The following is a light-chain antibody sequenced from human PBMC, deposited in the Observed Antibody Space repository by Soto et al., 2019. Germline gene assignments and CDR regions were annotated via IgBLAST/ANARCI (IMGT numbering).Light chain of an antibody. J-gene: IGKJ1*01. CDR1: QSISTR. CDR3: QQYDSYSWT. Sequence: DVQMTQSPSTVSACVGDTVTVTCRASQSISTRLACYQQKAGKAPKVLIYDASRLESGVPSRFSGSGSGTEFTLTISRLQPDDFASYYCQQYDSYSWTFGQGTKVAIK. CDR2: DAS. V-gene: IGKV1-5*01.